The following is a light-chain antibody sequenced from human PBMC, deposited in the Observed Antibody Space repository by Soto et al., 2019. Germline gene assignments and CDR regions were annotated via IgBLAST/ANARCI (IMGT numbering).Light chain of an antibody. Sequence: QVPRCISTVRASVGYRVTIACRVSQSISSYLNWYQQKPGKAPKLLIYAASSLQSGVPSRFSGSVSGPDFTLTISSLQPEDFATYYCQQSYSTPRLTFGGGTKVDIK. CDR1: QSISSY. V-gene: IGKV1-39*01. CDR2: AAS. CDR3: QQSYSTPRLT. J-gene: IGKJ4*01.